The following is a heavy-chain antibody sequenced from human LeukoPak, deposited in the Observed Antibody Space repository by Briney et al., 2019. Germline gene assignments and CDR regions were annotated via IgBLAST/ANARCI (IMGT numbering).Heavy chain of an antibody. Sequence: SETLSLTCTVSGDSISSSSYYWGWIRQPPGKGLEWIGRIYYRGRTYYHPSLKSRVTISVDTSKNQFSLKLSSVTAADTAVYYCARGNSFIVVVVAATIAFYSWGQGTPGTVSS. V-gene: IGHV4-39*07. CDR3: ARGNSFIVVVVAATIAFYS. CDR1: GDSISSSSYY. CDR2: IYYRGRT. J-gene: IGHJ4*02. D-gene: IGHD2-15*01.